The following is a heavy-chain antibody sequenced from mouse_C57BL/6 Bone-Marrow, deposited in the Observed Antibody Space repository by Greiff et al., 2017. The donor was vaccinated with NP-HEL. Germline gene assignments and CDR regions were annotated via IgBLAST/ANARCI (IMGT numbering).Heavy chain of an antibody. CDR1: GYAFSSSW. Sequence: LVEPGASVKISCKASGYAFSSSWMNWVKQRPGKGLEWIGRIYPGDGDTNYNGKFKGKATLTADKSSSTAYMQLSSLTSEDSAVYFCASITTVVATGYFDYWGQGTTLTVSS. D-gene: IGHD1-1*01. J-gene: IGHJ2*01. CDR3: ASITTVVATGYFDY. V-gene: IGHV1-82*01. CDR2: IYPGDGDT.